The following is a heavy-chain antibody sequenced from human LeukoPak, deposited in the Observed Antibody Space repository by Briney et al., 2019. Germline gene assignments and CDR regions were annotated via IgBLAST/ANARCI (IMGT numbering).Heavy chain of an antibody. CDR2: ISGSGGST. D-gene: IGHD3-22*01. Sequence: GGSLRLSCAASGFTFSSYAMSWARQAPGKGLEWVSAISGSGGSTYYADSVKGRFTISRDNSKNTLYLQMNSLRAEDTAVYYCAKDLDDYYDSSGYYSALFDYWGQGTLVTVSS. J-gene: IGHJ4*02. V-gene: IGHV3-23*01. CDR3: AKDLDDYYDSSGYYSALFDY. CDR1: GFTFSSYA.